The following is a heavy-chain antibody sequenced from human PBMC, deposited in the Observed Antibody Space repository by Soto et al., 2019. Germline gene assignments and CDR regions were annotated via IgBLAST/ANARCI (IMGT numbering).Heavy chain of an antibody. CDR2: ISVSGETT. J-gene: IGHJ4*02. V-gene: IGHV3-23*01. Sequence: EVQLLESGRGLVRPGGSLRLSCAASGFSFTNYAMSWVRQAPGKGLEWLSAISVSGETTYYADSVRGRFTISRDNSRATVFLQMSNLRAEVKGLYYCAKELWLTQGHFDYWGQGNVVTVS. CDR3: AKELWLTQGHFDY. D-gene: IGHD3-16*01. CDR1: GFSFTNYA.